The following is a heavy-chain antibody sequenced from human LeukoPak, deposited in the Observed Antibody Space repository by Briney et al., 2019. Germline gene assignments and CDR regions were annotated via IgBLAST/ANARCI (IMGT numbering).Heavy chain of an antibody. D-gene: IGHD3-10*01. J-gene: IGHJ6*03. CDR3: ARLYASGSYAHYYYYMDV. Sequence: RSSETLSLTCSVSGYSISSGFYWGWVRQPPGKGLEWIGNIYYSGSTYYNPSLQSRVTISVDTSKNQFSLNLSSVTAADTAVYFCARLYASGSYAHYYYYMDVWGKGTTVTVS. CDR2: IYYSGST. CDR1: GYSISSGFY. V-gene: IGHV4-38-2*02.